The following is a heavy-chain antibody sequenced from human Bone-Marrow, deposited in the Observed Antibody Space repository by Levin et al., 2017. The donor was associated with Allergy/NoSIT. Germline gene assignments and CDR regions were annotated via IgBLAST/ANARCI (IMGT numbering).Heavy chain of an antibody. J-gene: IGHJ4*02. V-gene: IGHV2-5*02. CDR3: AHSKPTRITMVRGVPGGYYFDY. CDR1: GFSLSTSGVG. D-gene: IGHD3-10*01. Sequence: KSSGPTLVKPTQTLTLTCTFSGFSLSTSGVGVGWIRQPPGKALEWLALIYWDDDKRYSPSLKSRLTITKDTSKNQVVLTMTNMDPVDTATYYCAHSKPTRITMVRGVPGGYYFDYWGQGTLVTVSS. CDR2: IYWDDDK.